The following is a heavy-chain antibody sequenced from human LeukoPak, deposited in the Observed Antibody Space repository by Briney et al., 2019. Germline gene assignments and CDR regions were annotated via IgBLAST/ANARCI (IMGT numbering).Heavy chain of an antibody. CDR2: ISGSGGST. CDR1: GFTFSSYS. D-gene: IGHD3-22*01. Sequence: PGGSLRLSCAASGFTFSSYSMNWVRQAPGKGLEWVSAISGSGGSTYYADSVKGRFTISRDNSKNTLYLQMNSLRAEDTAVYYCAKDQPITMIVVVTLFDYWGQGTLVTVSS. V-gene: IGHV3-23*01. J-gene: IGHJ4*02. CDR3: AKDQPITMIVVVTLFDY.